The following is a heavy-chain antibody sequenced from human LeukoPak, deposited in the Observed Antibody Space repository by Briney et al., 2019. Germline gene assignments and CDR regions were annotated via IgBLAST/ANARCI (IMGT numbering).Heavy chain of an antibody. CDR2: IYYTGII. CDR1: GESVTSAY. V-gene: IGHV4-59*02. CDR3: TKNAGRRRESDY. Sequence: PSETLSLTCTVSGESVTSAYWSWIRQPPGKGLEWIGYIYYTGIINYNPSLRGRVTISVDTSNNQFSLDLSSLTAADTAIYYCTKNAGRRRESDYWSQGTLVTVSS. J-gene: IGHJ4*02. D-gene: IGHD5-24*01.